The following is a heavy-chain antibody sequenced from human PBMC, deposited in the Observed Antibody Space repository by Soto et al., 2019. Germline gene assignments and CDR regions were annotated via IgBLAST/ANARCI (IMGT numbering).Heavy chain of an antibody. CDR3: ARAPKYGDYRTPARYYFDY. V-gene: IGHV3-53*01. CDR2: IYSGGST. Sequence: HPGGSLRLSCAASGFTVSSNYMSWVRQAPGKGLEWVSVIYSGGSTYYADSVKGRFTISRDNSKNTLYLQMNSLRAEDTAVYYCARAPKYGDYRTPARYYFDYWGQGTLVTVSS. CDR1: GFTVSSNY. J-gene: IGHJ4*02. D-gene: IGHD4-17*01.